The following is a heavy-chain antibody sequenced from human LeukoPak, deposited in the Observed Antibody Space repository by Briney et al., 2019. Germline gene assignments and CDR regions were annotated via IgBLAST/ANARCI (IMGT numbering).Heavy chain of an antibody. CDR1: GGSISSGSYY. Sequence: KSSQTLSLTCTVSGGSISSGSYYWSWIRQPAGKGLEWIGRIYTSGSTNYNPSLKSRVTISVDTSKNQFSLKLSSVTAADTAVYYCARDSPPGYCSSTSCSFFDYWGQGTPVTVSS. CDR2: IYTSGST. V-gene: IGHV4-61*02. D-gene: IGHD2-2*01. J-gene: IGHJ4*02. CDR3: ARDSPPGYCSSTSCSFFDY.